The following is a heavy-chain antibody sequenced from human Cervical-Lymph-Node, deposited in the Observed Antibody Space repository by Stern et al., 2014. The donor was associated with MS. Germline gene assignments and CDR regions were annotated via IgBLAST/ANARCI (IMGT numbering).Heavy chain of an antibody. D-gene: IGHD4-23*01. V-gene: IGHV4-34*01. CDR2: INHSGST. CDR3: ARVWAYGGNDPDY. CDR1: GGSFSGYY. J-gene: IGHJ4*02. Sequence: QVQLQQWGAGLLKPSETLSLTCAVYGGSFSGYYWSWIRQPPGKGLEWIGEINHSGSTNYNPSLKSRVTISVDTSKNQFSLKLSSVTAAETAVYYCARVWAYGGNDPDYWGQGTLVTVSS.